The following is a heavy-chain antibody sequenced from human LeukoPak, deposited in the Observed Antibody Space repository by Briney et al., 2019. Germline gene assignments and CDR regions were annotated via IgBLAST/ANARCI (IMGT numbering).Heavy chain of an antibody. V-gene: IGHV3-9*01. CDR3: AKYGGTYPDAFDI. Sequence: GGSLRLSCAASGFTFDDYAMHWVRHAPGKGLEWVSGISWNSGSIVYADSVKGRFTISRDNAKNSLYLQMNSLRAEDTALYYCAKYGGTYPDAFDIWGQGTMVTVSS. CDR1: GFTFDDYA. CDR2: ISWNSGSI. J-gene: IGHJ3*02. D-gene: IGHD4-23*01.